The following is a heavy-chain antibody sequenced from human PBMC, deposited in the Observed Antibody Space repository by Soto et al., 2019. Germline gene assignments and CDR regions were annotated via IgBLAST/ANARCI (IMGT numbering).Heavy chain of an antibody. CDR3: ARVSPYYYDSSGYNYYFDY. V-gene: IGHV4-30-2*01. Sequence: QLQLQESGSGLVKPSQTLSLTCAVSGGSISSGGYSWSWIRQPPGKGLEWIGYIYHSGSTYYNPSLKSRVTISVDRSKNQFSLKLSSVTAADTAVYYCARVSPYYYDSSGYNYYFDYWGQGTLVTVSS. J-gene: IGHJ4*02. CDR1: GGSISSGGYS. D-gene: IGHD3-22*01. CDR2: IYHSGST.